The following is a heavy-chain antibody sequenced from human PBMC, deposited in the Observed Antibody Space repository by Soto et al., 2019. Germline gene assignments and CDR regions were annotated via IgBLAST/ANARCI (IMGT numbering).Heavy chain of an antibody. D-gene: IGHD6-19*01. CDR1: GGSFSPYF. V-gene: IGHV4-34*01. CDR3: ARLASGWQYYYFDF. CDR2: INHSGST. Sequence: SETLSLTCAVYGGSFSPYFWSWIRQPPGKGLEWIGEINHSGSTNYNPSLTRRATLSVDTSKNQVSLKLTSVAAADTAVYYCARLASGWQYYYFDFWGRGTPVTVSS. J-gene: IGHJ2*01.